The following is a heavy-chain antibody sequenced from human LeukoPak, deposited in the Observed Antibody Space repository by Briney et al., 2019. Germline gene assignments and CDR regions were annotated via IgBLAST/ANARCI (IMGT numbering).Heavy chain of an antibody. Sequence: GVSLRLSCAASGFTFSSYARHWVRQAPGKGLEYVSAISSNGGSAYYANSVRGRFTIYRDNPKNTLSLQMGSLTAQDMAFYYCATLPKGSRGYEFWGQGTLVTVSS. CDR1: GFTFSSYA. V-gene: IGHV3-64*01. CDR3: ATLPKGSRGYEF. J-gene: IGHJ4*02. D-gene: IGHD5-12*01. CDR2: ISSNGGSA.